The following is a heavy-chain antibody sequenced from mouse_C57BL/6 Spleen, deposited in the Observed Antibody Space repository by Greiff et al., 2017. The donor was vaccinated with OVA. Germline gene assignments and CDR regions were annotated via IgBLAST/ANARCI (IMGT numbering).Heavy chain of an antibody. D-gene: IGHD4-1*01. CDR1: GYTFTSYW. V-gene: IGHV1-50*01. CDR3: ARTGTNFDY. Sequence: QVQLKQPGAELVKPGASVKLSCKASGYTFTSYWMQWVKQRPGQGLEWIGEIDPSDSYTNYNQKFKGKATLTVDTSSSTAYMQLSSLTSEDAAVYYCARTGTNFDYWGQGTTLTGSS. CDR2: IDPSDSYT. J-gene: IGHJ2*01.